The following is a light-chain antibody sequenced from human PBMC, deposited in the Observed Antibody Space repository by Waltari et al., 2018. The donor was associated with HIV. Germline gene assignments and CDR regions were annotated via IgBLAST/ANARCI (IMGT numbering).Light chain of an antibody. Sequence: QSALTQPASVSGSPGQSITISRTGTSSDVGGSNLVSWYQQHPGKAPQLMIYEVSKRPSGVSNRFSGSKSGNTASLTISGLQAEDEADYYCCAYAGSTTYVIFGGGTKLTVL. CDR3: CAYAGSTTYVI. CDR1: SSDVGGSNL. V-gene: IGLV2-23*02. CDR2: EVS. J-gene: IGLJ2*01.